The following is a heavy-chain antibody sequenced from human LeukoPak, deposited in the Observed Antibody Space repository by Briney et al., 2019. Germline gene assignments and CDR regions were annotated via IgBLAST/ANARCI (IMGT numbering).Heavy chain of an antibody. V-gene: IGHV5-51*01. CDR1: GYSFTSYW. J-gene: IGHJ3*02. D-gene: IGHD3-10*01. Sequence: GESLKISCKGSGYSFTSYWIGWVRQMPGKGLEWRGIISPGDSDTRYSPPFQGQVTISADKSISTAYLQWSSLKASHTAMYYCARPKYYYGSGTMRVGVFDIWGHGKMVTVSS. CDR3: ARPKYYYGSGTMRVGVFDI. CDR2: ISPGDSDT.